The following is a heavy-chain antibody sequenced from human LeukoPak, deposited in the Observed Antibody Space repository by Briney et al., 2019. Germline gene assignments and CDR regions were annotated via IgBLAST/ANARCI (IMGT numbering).Heavy chain of an antibody. J-gene: IGHJ6*03. CDR3: ARGRGGKYCSGGSCYSYDYYYYYMDV. CDR1: GYTFTSYG. CDR2: IIPIFGTA. Sequence: AASVKVSCTASGYTFTSYGISWVRQAPGQGLKWMGGIIPIFGTANYAQKFQGRVTITADKSTSTAYMELSSLRSEDTAVYYCARGRGGKYCSGGSCYSYDYYYYYMDVWGKGTTVTVSS. D-gene: IGHD2-15*01. V-gene: IGHV1-69*06.